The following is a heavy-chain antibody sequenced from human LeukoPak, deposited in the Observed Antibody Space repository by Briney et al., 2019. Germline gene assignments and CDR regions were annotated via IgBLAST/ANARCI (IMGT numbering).Heavy chain of an antibody. CDR2: IKRKTDGGTT. Sequence: GGSLRLSCAASGFTFSNAWMSWVRQAPGKGLEWVGRIKRKTDGGTTDYAAPVKGRFTISRDDSKNTLYLQMNSLKTEDTAVYYCTTVMVDSYADYWGQGTLVTVSS. V-gene: IGHV3-15*01. CDR1: GFTFSNAW. D-gene: IGHD5-18*01. J-gene: IGHJ4*02. CDR3: TTVMVDSYADY.